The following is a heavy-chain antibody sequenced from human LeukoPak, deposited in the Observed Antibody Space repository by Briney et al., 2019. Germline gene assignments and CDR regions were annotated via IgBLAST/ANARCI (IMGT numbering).Heavy chain of an antibody. J-gene: IGHJ5*02. CDR3: ARGKAGGLVDLFDP. CDR1: GFTFSAYA. D-gene: IGHD3/OR15-3a*01. Sequence: GGSLRLSCAASGFTFSAYAMMWARQAPGKGLEWVSSIVATYEGTFYADSVQGRFIISRDNSENTVSLQVNSLRAEDTAVYYCARGKAGGLVDLFDPWGQGTLVTVSS. V-gene: IGHV3-23*01. CDR2: IVATYEGT.